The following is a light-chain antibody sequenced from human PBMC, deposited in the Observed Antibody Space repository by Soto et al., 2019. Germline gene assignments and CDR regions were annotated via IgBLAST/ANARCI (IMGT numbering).Light chain of an antibody. Sequence: QSALPQPASVSGSPGQSITISCTGTSSDVGSYNLVSWYQQHPGKAPKLMIYDVSNRPSGVSNRFSGSKSGNTASLTISGLKAEDEADYYCSSYTSSSTYVVFGGGTKLTVL. CDR1: SSDVGSYNL. CDR3: SSYTSSSTYVV. J-gene: IGLJ2*01. CDR2: DVS. V-gene: IGLV2-14*02.